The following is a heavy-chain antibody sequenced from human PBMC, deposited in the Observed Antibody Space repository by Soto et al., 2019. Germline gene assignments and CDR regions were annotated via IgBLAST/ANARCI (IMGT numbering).Heavy chain of an antibody. Sequence: EVQLVESGGGLVKPGGSLRLSCAASGFTFSSYSMNWVRQAPGKGLEWVSSISSSSSYIYYADSVKGRFTISRDNAKNSLYLQMNSLRAEDTAVYYCARDYGDWTGWFDPWGQGTLVTVSS. CDR3: ARDYGDWTGWFDP. D-gene: IGHD4-17*01. CDR2: ISSSSSYI. CDR1: GFTFSSYS. V-gene: IGHV3-21*01. J-gene: IGHJ5*02.